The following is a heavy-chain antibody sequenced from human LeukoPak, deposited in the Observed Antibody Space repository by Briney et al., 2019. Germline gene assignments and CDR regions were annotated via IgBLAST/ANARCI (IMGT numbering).Heavy chain of an antibody. J-gene: IGHJ4*02. CDR1: GFTFDDYA. D-gene: IGHD3-22*01. CDR3: AKAPDYYDSSGPLDY. V-gene: IGHV3-9*01. CDR2: ISWNSGSI. Sequence: GGSLRLSCAASGFTFDDYAMHWVRQAPGKAWEGATGISWNSGSIGYADSVKGRFTISRDNAKNSLYLQMNSLRAEDTALYYCAKAPDYYDSSGPLDYWGQGTLVTVSS.